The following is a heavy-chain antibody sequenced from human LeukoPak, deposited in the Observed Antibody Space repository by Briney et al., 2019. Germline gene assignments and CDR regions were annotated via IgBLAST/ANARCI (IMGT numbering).Heavy chain of an antibody. V-gene: IGHV3-9*01. D-gene: IGHD6-13*01. J-gene: IGHJ6*03. CDR2: ISWNSRNI. Sequence: GGSLRLSCAASGFTFDDYAMHWVRQVPGKGLEWVSGISWNSRNIAYADSVKGRFTISRDNAKNSLYLEMNSLRAEDTALYYCAKDSTXWIXYMDVWGKGTTXTVX. CDR3: AKDSTXWIXYMDV. CDR1: GFTFDDYA.